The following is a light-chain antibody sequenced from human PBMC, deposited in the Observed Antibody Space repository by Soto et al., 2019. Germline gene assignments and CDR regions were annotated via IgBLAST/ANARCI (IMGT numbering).Light chain of an antibody. CDR1: SSDVGAYNY. CDR2: EVS. J-gene: IGLJ1*01. Sequence: QSALTQPASVSGSPGQSITISCTGTSSDVGAYNYVSWFQQHPDKAPKLMIYEVSNRPSGVSNRFSGSKSGNAASLTISGLQAEDEAYYFCFSFTTSNTHGLGTGTKLTVL. CDR3: FSFTTSNTHG. V-gene: IGLV2-14*01.